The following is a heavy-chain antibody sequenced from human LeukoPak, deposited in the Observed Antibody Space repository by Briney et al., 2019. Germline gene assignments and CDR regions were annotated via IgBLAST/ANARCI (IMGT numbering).Heavy chain of an antibody. D-gene: IGHD1-1*01. CDR2: I. CDR3: AKDRRPDPEGVLEDNWFDP. Sequence: GGSLRLSCAASGFTFSSYAMSWVRQAPGKGLEWVSAIKGRFTISRDNSKSTLYLQMNSLRAEDTAVYYCAKDRRPDPEGVLEDNWFDPWGQGTLVTVSS. CDR1: GFTFSSYA. J-gene: IGHJ5*02. V-gene: IGHV3-23*01.